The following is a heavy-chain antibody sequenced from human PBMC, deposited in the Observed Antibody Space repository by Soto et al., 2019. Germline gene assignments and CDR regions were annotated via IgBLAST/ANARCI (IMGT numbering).Heavy chain of an antibody. V-gene: IGHV4-59*01. Sequence: SETLSLTCTVSGGSISSYYWSWIRQPPGKGLEWIGYIYYSGSTNYNPSLKSRVTISVDTSKNQFSLKLSSVTAADTAAYYCARERDGYNPNAFDIWGQGTMVTVSS. D-gene: IGHD5-12*01. CDR2: IYYSGST. CDR3: ARERDGYNPNAFDI. CDR1: GGSISSYY. J-gene: IGHJ3*02.